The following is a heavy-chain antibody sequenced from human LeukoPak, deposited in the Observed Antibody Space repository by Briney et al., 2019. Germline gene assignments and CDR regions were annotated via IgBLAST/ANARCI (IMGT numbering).Heavy chain of an antibody. CDR2: ISYDGSNK. CDR3: ARDSPGGLWFGELLLH. J-gene: IGHJ4*02. CDR1: GFTFSTYA. Sequence: GGSLRLSCAASGFTFSTYAMHWVSQAPGKGLEWVAVISYDGSNKYYADSVKGRFTISRDNAKNSLFLQMNTLRAEDTAVYHCARDSPGGLWFGELLLHWGQGTLVTVSS. D-gene: IGHD3-10*01. V-gene: IGHV3-30*04.